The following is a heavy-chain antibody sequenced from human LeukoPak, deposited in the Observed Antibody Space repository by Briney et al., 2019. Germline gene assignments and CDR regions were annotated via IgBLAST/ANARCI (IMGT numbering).Heavy chain of an antibody. D-gene: IGHD3-3*01. CDR2: ISGSDTST. J-gene: IGHJ4*02. CDR3: AKGGYDFWSTYSRTHFDY. Sequence: GGSLRLPCAASGFTFSNYAMNWVRQAPGKGLEWVSGISGSDTSTYYTDSVRGRFTISRDTSKNTLYLQMNSLRAEDTAVYYCAKGGYDFWSTYSRTHFDYWGQGTLVTVSS. CDR1: GFTFSNYA. V-gene: IGHV3-23*01.